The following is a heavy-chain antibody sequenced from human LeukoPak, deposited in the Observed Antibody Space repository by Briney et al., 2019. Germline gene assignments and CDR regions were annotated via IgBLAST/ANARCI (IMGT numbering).Heavy chain of an antibody. CDR3: AAESYYMDV. CDR2: ISWNSGSI. V-gene: IGHV3-9*01. D-gene: IGHD3-10*01. Sequence: PGRSLRLSCAASGFTFDDYAMHWVRQAPGKGLEWVSGISWNSGSIGYADSVKGRFTISRDNAKNSLYLQMNSLRAEDTALYYCAAESYYMDVWGKGTTVTVSS. CDR1: GFTFDDYA. J-gene: IGHJ6*03.